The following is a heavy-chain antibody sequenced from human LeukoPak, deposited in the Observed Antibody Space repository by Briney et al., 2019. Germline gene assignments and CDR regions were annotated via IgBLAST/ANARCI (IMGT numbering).Heavy chain of an antibody. V-gene: IGHV1-18*01. D-gene: IGHD3-3*01. CDR3: ARSSYYDFWSGAPTHFDY. J-gene: IGHJ4*02. Sequence: ASVKVSCKASGGTFSSYGISWVRQAPGQGLEWMGWISAYNGNTNYAQKLQGRVTMTTDTSTSTAYMELRSLRSDDTAVYYCARSSYYDFWSGAPTHFDYWGQGTLVTVSS. CDR2: ISAYNGNT. CDR1: GGTFSSYG.